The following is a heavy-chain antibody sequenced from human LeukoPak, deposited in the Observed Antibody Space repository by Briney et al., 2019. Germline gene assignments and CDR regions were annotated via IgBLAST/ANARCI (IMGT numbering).Heavy chain of an antibody. D-gene: IGHD6-13*01. Sequence: SETLSLTCAVYGGSFSGYYWSWIRQPPGKGLEWIGEINHGGSTNYNPSLKSRVTISVDTSKNQFSLKLSSVTAADTAVYYCARHSRYSSSWRTTNWFDPWGQGTLVTVSS. V-gene: IGHV4-34*01. CDR1: GGSFSGYY. CDR3: ARHSRYSSSWRTTNWFDP. J-gene: IGHJ5*02. CDR2: INHGGST.